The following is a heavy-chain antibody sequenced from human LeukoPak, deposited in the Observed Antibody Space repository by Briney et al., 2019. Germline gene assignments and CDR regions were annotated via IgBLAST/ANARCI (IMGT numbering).Heavy chain of an antibody. D-gene: IGHD1-26*01. V-gene: IGHV3-20*04. CDR3: ARDSFSGSSLDY. CDR2: INWDGGST. CDR1: GFTFDEYG. J-gene: IGHJ4*02. Sequence: GGSLRLSCAASGFTFDEYGMSWVRQAPGKELEWVSSINWDGGSTAYADSVQGRFTISRDNAKNSLHLQMKSLRAEDTALYYCARDSFSGSSLDYWGQGTLVTVSS.